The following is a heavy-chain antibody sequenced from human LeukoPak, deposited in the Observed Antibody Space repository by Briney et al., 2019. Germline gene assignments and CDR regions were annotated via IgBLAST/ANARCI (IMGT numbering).Heavy chain of an antibody. CDR2: IYSSGST. Sequence: PSETLSLTCSVSGGSITYYYWSWFRQPPGKGLEWIGYIYSSGSTQYNPSLKSRVNISVDTSKNQVSLKLSSVTAADTAVYHCARTSVHGWSDYWGQGSLVTVSS. J-gene: IGHJ4*02. D-gene: IGHD6-19*01. CDR3: ARTSVHGWSDY. CDR1: GGSITYYY. V-gene: IGHV4-59*01.